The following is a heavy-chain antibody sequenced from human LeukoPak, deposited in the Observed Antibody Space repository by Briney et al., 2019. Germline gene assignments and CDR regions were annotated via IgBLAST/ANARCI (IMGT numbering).Heavy chain of an antibody. Sequence: ASVKVSCKASGYTFTSYGISWVRQAPGQGLEWVAWISAYNSNKNSAEKFQGRVTMIIDTSTSTAYMELRSLKSDDTAVYYCARDTLSHSYGYSYFDYWGRGTLVTVSS. CDR3: ARDTLSHSYGYSYFDY. CDR1: GYTFTSYG. CDR2: ISAYNSNK. V-gene: IGHV1-18*04. J-gene: IGHJ4*02. D-gene: IGHD5-18*01.